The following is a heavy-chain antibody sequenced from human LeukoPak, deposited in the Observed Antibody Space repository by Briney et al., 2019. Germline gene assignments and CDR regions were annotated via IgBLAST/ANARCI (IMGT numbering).Heavy chain of an antibody. Sequence: SETLSLTCAVYGGSFSGYYWSWIRQPPGKGLEWIGKINHSGSTNYNPSLKSRVTISVDTSKNQFSLKLSSVTAADTAVYYCASTYYDFWSGYPYYMDVWGKGTTVTVSS. D-gene: IGHD3-3*01. V-gene: IGHV4-34*01. CDR2: INHSGST. CDR3: ASTYYDFWSGYPYYMDV. J-gene: IGHJ6*03. CDR1: GGSFSGYY.